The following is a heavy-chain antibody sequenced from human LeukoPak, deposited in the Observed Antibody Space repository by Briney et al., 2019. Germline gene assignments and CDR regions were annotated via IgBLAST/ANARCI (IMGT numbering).Heavy chain of an antibody. D-gene: IGHD3-3*01. CDR3: AKGPRPLRFLEWLLIY. Sequence: PGRSLRLSCAASGFTFSSYGMHWVRPAPGKGLEWVAVISYDGSNKYYADSVKGRFTISRDNSKNTLYLHMNSLRAEDTAVYYCAKGPRPLRFLEWLLIYWGQGTLVTVSS. V-gene: IGHV3-30*18. CDR2: ISYDGSNK. J-gene: IGHJ4*02. CDR1: GFTFSSYG.